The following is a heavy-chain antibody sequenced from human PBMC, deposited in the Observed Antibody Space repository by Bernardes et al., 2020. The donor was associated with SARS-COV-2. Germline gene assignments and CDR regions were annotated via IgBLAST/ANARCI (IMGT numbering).Heavy chain of an antibody. Sequence: SETLSLTCTVSGGSISSSSYNWGWIRQPPGKGLEWIGSIYYSGSTYYNPSLKSRVTISVDTSKNQFSLKVSSVTAADTAVYYCAGSIVGGIDPSFDYWGQGTLVTVSS. CDR2: IYYSGST. CDR3: AGSIVGGIDPSFDY. V-gene: IGHV4-39*01. D-gene: IGHD1-1*01. CDR1: GGSISSSSYN. J-gene: IGHJ4*02.